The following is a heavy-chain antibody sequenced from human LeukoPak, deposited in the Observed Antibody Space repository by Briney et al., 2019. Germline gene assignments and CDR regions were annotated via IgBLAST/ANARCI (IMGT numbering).Heavy chain of an antibody. Sequence: GASVKVSCKASGYTFTGYYMHWVRQAPGQGLEGMGWINPNSGGTNYAQKFQGRVTMTRDTSISTAYMELSRLRSDDTAVFYCARVYYYASGRLDSWGQGTPITVSS. CDR2: INPNSGGT. CDR1: GYTFTGYY. CDR3: ARVYYYASGRLDS. D-gene: IGHD3-10*01. V-gene: IGHV1-2*02. J-gene: IGHJ4*02.